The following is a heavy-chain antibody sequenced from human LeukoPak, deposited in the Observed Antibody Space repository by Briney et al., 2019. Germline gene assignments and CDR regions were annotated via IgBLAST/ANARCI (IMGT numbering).Heavy chain of an antibody. CDR3: ARDTDYGDYAY. J-gene: IGHJ4*02. V-gene: IGHV3-48*03. CDR2: ISSSGSTI. CDR1: GFTFSSYE. D-gene: IGHD4-17*01. Sequence: PGGSLRLSCAASGFTFSSYEMNWVRQAPGKGLEWVSYISSSGSTIYYADSVKGRFTISRDNAKNSLYLQTNSLRAGDTAVYYCARDTDYGDYAYWGQGTLVTVSS.